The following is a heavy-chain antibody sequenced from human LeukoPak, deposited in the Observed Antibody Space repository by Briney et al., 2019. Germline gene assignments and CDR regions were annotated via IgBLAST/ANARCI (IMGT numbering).Heavy chain of an antibody. J-gene: IGHJ4*02. D-gene: IGHD6-19*01. Sequence: PGGSLRLSCAASGFTFSSYEMNWVRQAPGKGLEWVSYISSSGSTIYYADSVKGRFTISRDNAKNSLYLQMNSLRAEDTAVYYCAKGRGRIAVAGRNYFDYWAREPWSPSPQ. CDR3: AKGRGRIAVAGRNYFDY. CDR2: ISSSGSTI. V-gene: IGHV3-48*03. CDR1: GFTFSSYE.